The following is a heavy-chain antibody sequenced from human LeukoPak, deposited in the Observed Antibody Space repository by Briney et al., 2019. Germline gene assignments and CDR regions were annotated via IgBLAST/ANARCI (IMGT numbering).Heavy chain of an antibody. CDR1: GYTFTSYG. CDR2: ISGYNGDT. CDR3: ARAGADASAYFYYAMDV. J-gene: IGHJ6*02. Sequence: ASVKVSCKTSGYTFTSYGISWVRQAPGQGLEWMGWISGYNGDTHYAQNLQDRVTMTTDTPTSTAYMDVRSLRSDDTAVYYCARAGADASAYFYYAMDVWGQGTTVTVSS. V-gene: IGHV1-18*01. D-gene: IGHD3-10*01.